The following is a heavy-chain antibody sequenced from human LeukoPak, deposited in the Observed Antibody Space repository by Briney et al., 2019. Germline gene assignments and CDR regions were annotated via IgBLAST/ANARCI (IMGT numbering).Heavy chain of an antibody. V-gene: IGHV4-39*07. CDR3: ARGRQWSSGCNFDI. J-gene: IGHJ3*02. CDR2: IYYSGST. Sequence: SETLSLTCTVSGGSISSNKYYWGWIRQPPGKGLEWIGSIYYSGSTYYNPTLKSRVTISVDTSKNQFSLKLSSVTAADTAVYYCARGRQWSSGCNFDIWGQGTMVTVSS. CDR1: GGSISSNKYY. D-gene: IGHD6-19*01.